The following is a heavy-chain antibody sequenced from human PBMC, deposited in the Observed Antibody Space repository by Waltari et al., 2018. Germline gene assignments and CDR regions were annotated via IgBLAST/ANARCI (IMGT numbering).Heavy chain of an antibody. Sequence: EVQLVDSGGDLVHPGGSLRLSCAASGFMFSNYAMTWVRQAPGKGLEGVSSVSGKGATTYYADSVRGRFTISRDNSENTLYLQMDRLRADDTAVYYCAKDFDTSGYFPLGSWGQGTLVTVSS. D-gene: IGHD3-22*01. CDR2: VSGKGATT. CDR3: AKDFDTSGYFPLGS. J-gene: IGHJ5*02. V-gene: IGHV3-23*04. CDR1: GFMFSNYA.